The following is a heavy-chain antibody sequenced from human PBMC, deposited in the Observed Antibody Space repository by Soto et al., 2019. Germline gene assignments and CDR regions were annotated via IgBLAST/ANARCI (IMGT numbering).Heavy chain of an antibody. CDR3: ARINGGSPDF. J-gene: IGHJ4*02. D-gene: IGHD2-15*01. CDR2: IYISGTT. CDR1: GCSMNAHF. V-gene: IGHV4-4*07. Sequence: PSETLSLTCPVSGCSMNAHFWSWIRPSAGKGLEWIGHIYISGTTMYNPSLKSRVTMSVDPPKNQLSLKLTSVTAADTAVYYCARINGGSPDFWGQGTLVTVSS.